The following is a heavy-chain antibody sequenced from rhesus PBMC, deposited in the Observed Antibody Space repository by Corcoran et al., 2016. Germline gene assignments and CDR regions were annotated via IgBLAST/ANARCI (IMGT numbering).Heavy chain of an antibody. CDR1: GGSISRSY. D-gene: IGHD4-23*01. J-gene: IGHJ4*01. V-gene: IGHV4-160*01. Sequence: QVQLQESGPGLVKPSETLSLTCAVSGGSISRSYWSWIRQAPGKGLEWIGRIASGGSTYYNPSLKNRVTISKDTSKNQFSLKLSSVTAADTAVYYCARPSNTVTFDYWGQGVLVTVSS. CDR2: IASGGST. CDR3: ARPSNTVTFDY.